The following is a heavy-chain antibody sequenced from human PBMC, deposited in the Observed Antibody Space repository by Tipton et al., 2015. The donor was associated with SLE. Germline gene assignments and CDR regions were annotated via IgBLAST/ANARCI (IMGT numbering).Heavy chain of an antibody. J-gene: IGHJ3*02. Sequence: TLSLTCAVSGDSINSGDYSWSWIRQPPGKGLEWIGYIFRSGNAYYNTPLNSRVTISLDMSRNQFSLRLKSVTAADTALYYCVRGEADVFHIWGQGTVVSVSS. CDR3: VRGEADVFHI. V-gene: IGHV4-30-2*01. CDR2: IFRSGNA. CDR1: GDSINSGDYS.